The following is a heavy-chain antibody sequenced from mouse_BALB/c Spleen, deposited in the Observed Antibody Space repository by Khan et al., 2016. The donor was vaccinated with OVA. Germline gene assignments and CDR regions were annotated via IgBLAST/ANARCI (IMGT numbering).Heavy chain of an antibody. D-gene: IGHD2-3*01. J-gene: IGHJ3*01. CDR2: IDPENGNI. Sequence: VRLQQSGTELVRPGALLKLSCKASGFNIKDYYMHWIKQRPEQGLVWIGRIDPENGNIIYDPKFQGKASITADTSSNTAYLQLSSLTSEDTAVYYCARDGYSPWFAYWGQGTLVTVSA. V-gene: IGHV14-1*02. CDR1: GFNIKDYY. CDR3: ARDGYSPWFAY.